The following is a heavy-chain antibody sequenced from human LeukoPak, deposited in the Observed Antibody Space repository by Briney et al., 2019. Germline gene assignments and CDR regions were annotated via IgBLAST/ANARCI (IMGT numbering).Heavy chain of an antibody. Sequence: GGTLRLSCAASGFTFSRHWMSWVRQAPGKGLERVAHMNQDGSAIYYVDSVKGRFTISRDNAKNSLYLQMNGLTVADTAVYYCARTVPGYPDDYFDYWGQGTLVTVSS. CDR2: MNQDGSAI. D-gene: IGHD6-19*01. J-gene: IGHJ4*02. V-gene: IGHV3-7*01. CDR1: GFTFSRHW. CDR3: ARTVPGYPDDYFDY.